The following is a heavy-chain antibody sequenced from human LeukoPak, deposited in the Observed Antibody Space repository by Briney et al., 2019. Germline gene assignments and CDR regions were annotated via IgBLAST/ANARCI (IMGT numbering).Heavy chain of an antibody. CDR1: GGSISSSSYY. Sequence: SETLSLTCTVSGGSISSSSYYWGWIRQPPGKGLEWIGSIYYSGSTYYNPSLKSRVTISVDTSKNQFSLKLSSVTAADTAVYYCARDKEGPYYDILTGYYTFWDYWGQGTLVTVSS. CDR2: IYYSGST. J-gene: IGHJ4*02. CDR3: ARDKEGPYYDILTGYYTFWDY. V-gene: IGHV4-39*07. D-gene: IGHD3-9*01.